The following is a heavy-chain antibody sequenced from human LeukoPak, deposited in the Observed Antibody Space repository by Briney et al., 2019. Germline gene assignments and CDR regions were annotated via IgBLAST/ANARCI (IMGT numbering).Heavy chain of an antibody. V-gene: IGHV3-21*01. CDR2: ISSSSSYI. CDR1: GFTFSSYS. Sequence: AGGSLRLSCAASGFTFSSYSMNWVRQAPGKGLEWVSSISSSSSYIYYADSVKGRFTTSRDNAKNSLYLQMNSLRAEDTAVYYCARGGTYCSSTSCYSPSDYWGQGTLVTVSS. D-gene: IGHD2-2*01. CDR3: ARGGTYCSSTSCYSPSDY. J-gene: IGHJ4*02.